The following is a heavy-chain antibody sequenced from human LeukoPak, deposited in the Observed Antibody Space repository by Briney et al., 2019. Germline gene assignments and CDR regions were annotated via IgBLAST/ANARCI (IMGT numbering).Heavy chain of an antibody. J-gene: IGHJ4*02. Sequence: SETLSLTCTVSGGSISSSRYSWDWVRQPPGKGLEWIGNFYYSGSTYYNPSLKSRVTILVDTSKNQFSLKLSSVTAADTAVYYCARTPIYYFDNSGYYNWGQGTLVTVSS. D-gene: IGHD3-22*01. CDR1: GGSISSSRYS. CDR3: ARTPIYYFDNSGYYN. V-gene: IGHV4-39*07. CDR2: FYYSGST.